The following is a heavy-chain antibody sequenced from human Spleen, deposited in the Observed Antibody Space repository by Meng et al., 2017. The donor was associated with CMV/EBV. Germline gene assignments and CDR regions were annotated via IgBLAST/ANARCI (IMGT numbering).Heavy chain of an antibody. CDR2: ISSNSANI. D-gene: IGHD3-3*01. CDR3: ARPGGSDFWSGYNWFDS. CDR1: RFTSSSYS. V-gene: IGHV3-21*06. J-gene: IGHJ5*01. Sequence: GGSLRLSCAASRFTSSSYSMNWVRQAPGKGLEWVACISSNSANIYYADSLKGRFTISRDNAKNLLYLQMNSLRAEDTAVYYCARPGGSDFWSGYNWFDSWGQGTLVTVSS.